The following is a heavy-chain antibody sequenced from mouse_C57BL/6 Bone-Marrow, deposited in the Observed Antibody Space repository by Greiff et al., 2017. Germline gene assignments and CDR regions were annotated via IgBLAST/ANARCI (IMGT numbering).Heavy chain of an antibody. CDR2: IYPGSGST. CDR3: ARSSAPWGY. J-gene: IGHJ2*01. CDR1: GYTFTSYW. V-gene: IGHV1-55*01. Sequence: VQLQQPGAELVKPGASVKMSCKASGYTFTSYWITWVKQRPGQGLEWIGDIYPGSGSTNYNEQFKSKATLTVDTSSSTAYMQLCSLTSETSAVYYGARSSAPWGYWGQGTTLTVSS.